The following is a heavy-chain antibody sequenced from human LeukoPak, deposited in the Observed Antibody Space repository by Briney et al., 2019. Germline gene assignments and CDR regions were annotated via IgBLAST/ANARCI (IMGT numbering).Heavy chain of an antibody. CDR3: AREEWELLRHYYFDY. V-gene: IGHV3-23*01. Sequence: GGSLRLSCAASGFTFSSYAMSWVRQAPGKGLEWVSAISGSGGSTYYADSVKGRFTISRDNSKNTLYLQMNSLRAEDTAVYYCAREEWELLRHYYFDYWGQGTLVTVSS. CDR1: GFTFSSYA. CDR2: ISGSGGST. J-gene: IGHJ4*02. D-gene: IGHD1-26*01.